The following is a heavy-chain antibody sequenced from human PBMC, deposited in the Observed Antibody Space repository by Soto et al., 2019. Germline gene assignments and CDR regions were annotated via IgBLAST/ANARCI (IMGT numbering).Heavy chain of an antibody. CDR3: VSDRGYGHASVPYS. CDR2: RSYDGSLQ. CDR1: GFAFSSYG. J-gene: IGHJ4*02. Sequence: QAQLVESGGGVVQPGRSLRLSCAASGFAFSSYGMHWVRQAPGTGLEWVAVRSYDGSLQHYADSVKGRFTISRDNSKNMVLLQMSSLRAEDTAVYYCVSDRGYGHASVPYSWGQGTLVSVSS. V-gene: IGHV3-30*03. D-gene: IGHD5-18*01.